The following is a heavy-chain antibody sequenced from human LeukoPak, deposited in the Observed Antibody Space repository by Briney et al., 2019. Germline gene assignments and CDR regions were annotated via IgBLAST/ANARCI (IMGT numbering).Heavy chain of an antibody. CDR1: AGSIGSIGNY. Sequence: SETLSLTCTVSAGSIGSIGNYWSWIRQHPGKGLEWIGYIHYSGNTYYNPSLKSRVSISVDTSENQFSLKLSSVTAADTAVYYCAREAAAAGIYYGMDVWGQGTTVTVSS. J-gene: IGHJ6*02. D-gene: IGHD6-13*01. CDR3: AREAAAAGIYYGMDV. V-gene: IGHV4-31*03. CDR2: IHYSGNT.